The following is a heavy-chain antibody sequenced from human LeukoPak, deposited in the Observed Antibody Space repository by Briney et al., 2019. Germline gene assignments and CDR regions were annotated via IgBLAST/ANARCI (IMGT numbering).Heavy chain of an antibody. CDR1: GYTFTSYD. J-gene: IGHJ4*02. CDR2: MNTNSGNT. D-gene: IGHD5-12*01. V-gene: IGHV1-8*01. CDR3: ARAPPRRGYSGYDSYY. Sequence: GASVKVSCKASGYTFTSYDINWVRQATGQGLEWMGWMNTNSGNTGYAQKFQGRVTMTRNTSISTAYMELSSLRSEDTAVYYCARAPPRRGYSGYDSYYWGQGTLVTVSS.